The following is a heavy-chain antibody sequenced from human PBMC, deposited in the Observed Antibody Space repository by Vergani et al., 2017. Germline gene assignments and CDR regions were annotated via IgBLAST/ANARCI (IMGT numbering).Heavy chain of an antibody. J-gene: IGHJ4*02. V-gene: IGHV3-30*02. D-gene: IGHD3-16*01. Sequence: QVQLVESGGGVVQRGGSLRLSCATSGLTLSNYDMQWIRQVPGKGLEFVAFIQFDGSNQYYADSVKGRFTLSRDFSKNTLYLQMNSLRTDDTATYYCAKHFRGWGIDYWGQGTQVIVSS. CDR2: IQFDGSNQ. CDR1: GLTLSNYD. CDR3: AKHFRGWGIDY.